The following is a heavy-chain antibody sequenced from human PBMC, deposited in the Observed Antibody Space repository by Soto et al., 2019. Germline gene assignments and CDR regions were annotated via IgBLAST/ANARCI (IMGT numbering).Heavy chain of an antibody. CDR1: GYSFTSYL. Sequence: GESLKISCKGSGYSFTSYLISWVRQMPGKGLEWMGRIDPSDSYTNYSPSFQGHVTISADKSISTAYLQWSSLKASDTAMYYCASYDSSGYPQYLQHWGQGTLVTVSS. V-gene: IGHV5-10-1*01. CDR3: ASYDSSGYPQYLQH. D-gene: IGHD3-22*01. CDR2: IDPSDSYT. J-gene: IGHJ1*01.